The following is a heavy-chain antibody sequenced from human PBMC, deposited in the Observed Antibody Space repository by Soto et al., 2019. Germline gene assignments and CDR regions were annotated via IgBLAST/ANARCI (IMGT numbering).Heavy chain of an antibody. V-gene: IGHV1-69*04. CDR2: IIPILGIG. CDR3: ARNPRAVAAMHMDV. CDR1: GGTFSSYA. J-gene: IGHJ6*03. Sequence: QVQLVQSGAEVKKPGSSVKVSCKASGGTFSSYAFNWVRQAPGQGLEWMGRIIPILGIGDYAQRFQGIVTITADKYTSTVYMELSSLRSEDTAVYYCARNPRAVAAMHMDVWGKGTMVTVSS. D-gene: IGHD6-19*01.